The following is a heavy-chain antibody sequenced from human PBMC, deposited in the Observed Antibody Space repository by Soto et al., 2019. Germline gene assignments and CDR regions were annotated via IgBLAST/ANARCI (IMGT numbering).Heavy chain of an antibody. J-gene: IGHJ4*02. D-gene: IGHD1-26*01. CDR3: ARREVGAPGWSYFDY. CDR2: ISAYNGNT. Sequence: GASVKVSCKASGYTFTSYGISWVRQAPGQGLEWMGWISAYNGNTNYAQKLQGRVTMTTDTSTSTAYMELRSLRSDDTAVYYCARREVGAPGWSYFDYWGQGTLVTVSS. V-gene: IGHV1-18*01. CDR1: GYTFTSYG.